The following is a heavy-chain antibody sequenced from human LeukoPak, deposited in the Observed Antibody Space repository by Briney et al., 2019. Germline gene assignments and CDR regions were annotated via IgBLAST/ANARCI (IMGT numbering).Heavy chain of an antibody. D-gene: IGHD6-6*01. J-gene: IGHJ4*02. Sequence: SETLSLTCAVSGGSISSYYWSWIRQPPGKHLEWIGYIYYSGSTNYNPSLKSRVTISVDTSKNQFSLKLSSVTAADTAVYYCARDSRVSSSFGYWGQGTLVTVSS. CDR1: GGSISSYY. V-gene: IGHV4-59*01. CDR2: IYYSGST. CDR3: ARDSRVSSSFGY.